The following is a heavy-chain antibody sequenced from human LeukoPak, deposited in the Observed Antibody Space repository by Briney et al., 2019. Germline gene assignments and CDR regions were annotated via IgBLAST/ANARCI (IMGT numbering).Heavy chain of an antibody. D-gene: IGHD6-19*01. CDR2: INWNGGST. CDR3: ARSPPRIAVAAAFWDY. J-gene: IGHJ4*02. V-gene: IGHV3-20*04. Sequence: GGSLRLSCAASGFTFDDYGMSWVRQAPGKGLEWVSGINWNGGSTGYADSVRGRFTISRDNAKNSLYLQMNSLRAEDTALYYCARSPPRIAVAAAFWDYWGQGTLVTVSS. CDR1: GFTFDDYG.